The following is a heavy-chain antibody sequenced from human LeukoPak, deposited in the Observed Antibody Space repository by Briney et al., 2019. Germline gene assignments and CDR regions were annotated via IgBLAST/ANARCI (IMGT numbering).Heavy chain of an antibody. J-gene: IGHJ4*02. CDR3: ARTHYDFWSGYTHFDY. CDR1: GYTFTGYY. CDR2: INSNSGGT. V-gene: IGHV1-2*02. Sequence: ASVKVSCKASGYTFTGYYMHWVRQAPGQGLEWMGWINSNSGGTNYAQKFQGRVTMTRDTSISTAYMELSRLRSDDTAVYYCARTHYDFWSGYTHFDYWGQGTLVTVSS. D-gene: IGHD3-3*01.